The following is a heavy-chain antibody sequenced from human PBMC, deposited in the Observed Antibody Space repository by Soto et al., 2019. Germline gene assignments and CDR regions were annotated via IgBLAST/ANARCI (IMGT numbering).Heavy chain of an antibody. V-gene: IGHV1-69*13. Sequence: SVKVSCKASGGTFSSYAISWVRQAPGQGLEWMGGIIPIFGTANYAQKFQGRVTITADESTSTAYMELSSLRSEDTAVYCCAANIGMATKTVDYCGQGTLVTVSS. CDR3: AANIGMATKTVDY. J-gene: IGHJ4*02. D-gene: IGHD5-12*01. CDR2: IIPIFGTA. CDR1: GGTFSSYA.